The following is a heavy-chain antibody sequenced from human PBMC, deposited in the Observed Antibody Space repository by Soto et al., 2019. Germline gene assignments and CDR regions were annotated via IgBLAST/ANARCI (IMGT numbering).Heavy chain of an antibody. J-gene: IGHJ6*02. CDR1: GYSFTIYW. CDR3: ARLYYSSSSADYYYYGMDV. CDR2: IYPGDSDT. D-gene: IGHD6-6*01. V-gene: IGHV5-51*01. Sequence: GESLKISCKGSGYSFTIYWIGWVRQMPGKGLEWMGIIYPGDSDTRYSPSFQGQVTISADKSISTAYLQWSSLKASDTAMYYCARLYYSSSSADYYYYGMDVWGQGTTVTVSS.